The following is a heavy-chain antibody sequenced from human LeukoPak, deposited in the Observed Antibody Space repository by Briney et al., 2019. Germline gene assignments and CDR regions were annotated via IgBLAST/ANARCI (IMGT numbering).Heavy chain of an antibody. D-gene: IGHD3-22*01. CDR1: RFTIHLHG. Sequence: GGSLRLSCAVSRFTIHLHGLHWVRQAPGKGLEWAAFISYDGSKKYYADSVKGRFTISRDNSKNTLYLQMNSLRTEDTAVYYCARVISGYYCDHWGQGTLVTVSS. V-gene: IGHV3-30*03. J-gene: IGHJ4*02. CDR2: ISYDGSKK. CDR3: ARVISGYYCDH.